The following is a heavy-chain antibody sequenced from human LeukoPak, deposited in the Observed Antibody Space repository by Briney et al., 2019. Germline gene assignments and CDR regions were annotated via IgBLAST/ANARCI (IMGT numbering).Heavy chain of an antibody. CDR1: GFTFSSYA. J-gene: IGHJ4*02. CDR3: TTLPGYSCSWYYFDY. Sequence: GGSLRLSCAASGFTFSSYAMHWVRQAPGKGLEWVGRIKSKTDGGTTDYAAPVKGRFTISRDDSKNTLYLQMNSLRTEGTAVYYCTTLPGYSCSWYYFDYWGQGTLVTVSS. CDR2: IKSKTDGGTT. V-gene: IGHV3-15*01. D-gene: IGHD6-13*01.